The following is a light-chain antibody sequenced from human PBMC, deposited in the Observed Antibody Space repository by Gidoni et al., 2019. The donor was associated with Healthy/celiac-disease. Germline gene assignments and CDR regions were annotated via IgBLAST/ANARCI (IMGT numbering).Light chain of an antibody. CDR1: RGHSSYA. J-gene: IGLJ2*01. Sequence: QLVLTQSPSASASLGASVKLTCTMSRGHSSYAIACHQQQPEKGPRYLMKLNSDGSHSKGAGIPDRFSGSSSGAERYLTISSLQSEDEADYYCQTWGTGIQGVFGGGTKLTVL. CDR3: QTWGTGIQGV. CDR2: LNSDGSH. V-gene: IGLV4-69*01.